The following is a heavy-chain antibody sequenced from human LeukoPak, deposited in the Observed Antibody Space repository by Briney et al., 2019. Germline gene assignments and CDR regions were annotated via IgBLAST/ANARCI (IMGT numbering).Heavy chain of an antibody. Sequence: PGGSLRLSCAASGFTVSNNYMSWVRQAPGKGLEWVSVIYSGGSTYYADSVKGRFTISRDNSKNTLYLQMNSLRAEDTAVYYCARDSTCGGDCYYFDYWGQGTLVTVSS. V-gene: IGHV3-53*01. D-gene: IGHD2-21*02. CDR3: ARDSTCGGDCYYFDY. CDR1: GFTVSNNY. CDR2: IYSGGST. J-gene: IGHJ4*02.